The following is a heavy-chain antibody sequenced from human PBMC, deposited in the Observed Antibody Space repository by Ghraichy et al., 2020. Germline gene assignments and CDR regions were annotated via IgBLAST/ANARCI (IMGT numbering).Heavy chain of an antibody. D-gene: IGHD2/OR15-2a*01. V-gene: IGHV3-23*01. CDR2: ISCGGGSK. CDR3: AKSQHRIRDAFDL. CDR1: GFTFSSYA. Sequence: GGSLRLSCAASGFTFSSYAMRWVRQAPGKGLEWVAAISCGGGSKYYADSVKGRFTISRDNSKNTLYLQMNSLRAEDTAVYYCAKSQHRIRDAFDLWGQGKMVIVSS. J-gene: IGHJ3*01.